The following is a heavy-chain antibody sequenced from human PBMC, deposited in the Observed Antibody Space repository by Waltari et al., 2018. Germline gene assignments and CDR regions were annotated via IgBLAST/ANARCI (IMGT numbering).Heavy chain of an antibody. CDR1: GFTFSSYG. V-gene: IGHV3-33*01. D-gene: IGHD1-26*01. CDR2: IWYDGSNK. J-gene: IGHJ4*02. Sequence: CAASGFTFSSYGMHWVRQAPGKGLEWVAVIWYDGSNKYYADSVKGRFTISRDNSKNTLYLQMNSLRAEDTAVYYCARDGGGSYVIYYFDYWGQGTLVTVSS. CDR3: ARDGGGSYVIYYFDY.